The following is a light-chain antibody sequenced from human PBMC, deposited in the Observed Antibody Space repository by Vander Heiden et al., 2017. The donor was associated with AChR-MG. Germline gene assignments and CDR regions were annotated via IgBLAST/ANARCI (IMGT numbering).Light chain of an antibody. CDR1: QSISSW. CDR2: KAS. V-gene: IGKV1-5*03. CDR3: QQYNSYPLT. Sequence: DIQMTQSPSTLCASVGDRVTITCRASQSISSWLAWYQQKPGKAPKLLIYKASSLESGVPSRFSGSGSRTEFTLTISSLQPDDFATYYCQQYNSYPLTFGPGTKVDIK. J-gene: IGKJ3*01.